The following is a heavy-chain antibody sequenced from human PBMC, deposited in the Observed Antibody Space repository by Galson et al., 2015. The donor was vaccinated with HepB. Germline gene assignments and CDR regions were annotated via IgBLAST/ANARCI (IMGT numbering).Heavy chain of an antibody. Sequence: SVKVSCKASGYTFTGYYMHWVRQAPGQGLEWMGWINPNSGGTNYAQKFQGWVTMTRDTSISTAYMELSRLRSDDTAVYYCARGGAYYDILTGYPDGYYYGMDVWGQGTTATVSS. J-gene: IGHJ6*02. CDR3: ARGGAYYDILTGYPDGYYYGMDV. CDR2: INPNSGGT. CDR1: GYTFTGYY. D-gene: IGHD3-9*01. V-gene: IGHV1-2*04.